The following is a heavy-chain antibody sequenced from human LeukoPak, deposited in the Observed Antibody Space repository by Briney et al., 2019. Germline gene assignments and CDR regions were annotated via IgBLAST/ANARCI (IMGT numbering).Heavy chain of an antibody. CDR1: RFTFSSYW. CDR2: IKQDGSEK. D-gene: IGHD3-9*01. V-gene: IGHV3-7*01. J-gene: IGHJ4*02. CDR3: ARDYGQLYYDIWVSLDY. Sequence: PGGSLRLSCAASRFTFSSYWMSWVRQAPGKGLEWVANIKQDGSEKYYVDSVKGRFTISRDNAKNSLYLQMNSLRAEDTAVYYCARDYGQLYYDIWVSLDYWGQGTLVTVSS.